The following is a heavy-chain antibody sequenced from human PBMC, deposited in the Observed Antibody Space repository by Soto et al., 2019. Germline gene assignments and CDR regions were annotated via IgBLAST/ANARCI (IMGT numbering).Heavy chain of an antibody. CDR3: EKDRSGVVVTAFDY. V-gene: IGHV3-23*01. D-gene: IGHD3-22*01. CDR2: ISGSGGST. J-gene: IGHJ4*02. Sequence: TGGSLRLSCAASGFTFSSYAMSWVRQAPGKGLEWVSAISGSGGSTYYADSVKGRFTISRDNSKNKLYLQMNSLRAEDTAVYYCEKDRSGVVVTAFDYWGQGTRVSVSS. CDR1: GFTFSSYA.